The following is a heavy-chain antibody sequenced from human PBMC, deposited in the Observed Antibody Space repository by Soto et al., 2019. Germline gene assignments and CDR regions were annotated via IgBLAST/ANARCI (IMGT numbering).Heavy chain of an antibody. Sequence: QVQLVQSGAEVKKPGSSVKVSCKASGGTFSSYTISWVRQAPGQGLEWMGRIIPILGIANYAQKFQGRVTITADKSTSTAYMELSSLRSEDTAVYYCARDPAVVPAATSAFDIWGQGTMVTVSS. V-gene: IGHV1-69*08. CDR3: ARDPAVVPAATSAFDI. CDR1: GGTFSSYT. D-gene: IGHD2-2*01. J-gene: IGHJ3*02. CDR2: IIPILGIA.